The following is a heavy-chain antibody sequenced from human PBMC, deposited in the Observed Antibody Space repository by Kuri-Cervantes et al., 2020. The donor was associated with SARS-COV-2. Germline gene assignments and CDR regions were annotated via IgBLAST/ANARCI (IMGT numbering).Heavy chain of an antibody. J-gene: IGHJ3*02. V-gene: IGHV4-39*02. CDR2: IYYGGST. D-gene: IGHD3-22*01. Sequence: SETLSLTCTVSGGSISSTSSYWGWIRQPPGKGLECIGTIYYGGSTYYNPSLKSRITISVDTSKNQFSLRLSSVTPEDTAVYYCAREQISLIVLQSGTFAIWGQGTMVTVSS. CDR3: AREQISLIVLQSGTFAI. CDR1: GGSISSTSSY.